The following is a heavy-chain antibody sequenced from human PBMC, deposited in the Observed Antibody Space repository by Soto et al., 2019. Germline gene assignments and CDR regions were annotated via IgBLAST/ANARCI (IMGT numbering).Heavy chain of an antibody. CDR2: IVVGTANT. Sequence: QMQLVQSGPEVKKPGTSVKVSCKASGFTFTSSAMQWVRQTRGQRLEWIGWIVVGTANTNYAQKFQERVTITRDMSTSTVYMELSSLRSEDTAVYYCAAAPSYYYYFGMDVWGQGTTVTVSS. J-gene: IGHJ6*02. CDR1: GFTFTSSA. V-gene: IGHV1-58*02. CDR3: AAAPSYYYYFGMDV.